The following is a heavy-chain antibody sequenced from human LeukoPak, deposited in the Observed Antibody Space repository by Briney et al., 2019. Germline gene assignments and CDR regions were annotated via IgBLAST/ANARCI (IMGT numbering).Heavy chain of an antibody. CDR1: GFTFSDYY. D-gene: IGHD5-12*01. Sequence: GGSLRLSCAASGFTFSDYYMSWIRQAPGKGLEWVAYITSSGDDIYYADSVKGRFTVSRDNAKNALFLRMSSLRVEDTATYYCASDIVATSGDFWGQGTLVSVSS. CDR3: ASDIVATSGDF. J-gene: IGHJ4*02. CDR2: ITSSGDDI. V-gene: IGHV3-11*01.